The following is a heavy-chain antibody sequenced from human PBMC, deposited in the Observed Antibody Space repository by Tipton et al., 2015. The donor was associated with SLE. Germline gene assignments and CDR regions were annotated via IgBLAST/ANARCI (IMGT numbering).Heavy chain of an antibody. D-gene: IGHD2-8*02. CDR2: ISANNGDT. J-gene: IGHJ4*02. CDR3: ARECSGTGCLDY. V-gene: IGHV1-18*04. CDR1: GYTFTNYG. Sequence: QLVQSGVEVTKPGASVKVSCKTSGYTFTNYGLSWVRQAPGQGPEWLGWISANNGDTRYAQNFQGRVTMSIDTSTTTTYMTLRSPRSDDTAIYYCARECSGTGCLDYWGQGTLVTVSS.